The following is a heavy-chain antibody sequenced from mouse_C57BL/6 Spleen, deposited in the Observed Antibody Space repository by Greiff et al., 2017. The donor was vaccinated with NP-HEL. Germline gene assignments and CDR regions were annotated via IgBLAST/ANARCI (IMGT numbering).Heavy chain of an antibody. V-gene: IGHV1-82*01. Sequence: QVQLQQSGPELVKPGASVKISCKASGYAFSSSWMNWVKQRPGKGLEWIGRIYPGDGDTNYNGKFKGKATLTADKSSSTAYMQLSSLTSEDSAVYFCPRGGYDYDVWFAYWGQGTLVTVSA. CDR2: IYPGDGDT. CDR1: GYAFSSSW. D-gene: IGHD2-4*01. J-gene: IGHJ3*01. CDR3: PRGGYDYDVWFAY.